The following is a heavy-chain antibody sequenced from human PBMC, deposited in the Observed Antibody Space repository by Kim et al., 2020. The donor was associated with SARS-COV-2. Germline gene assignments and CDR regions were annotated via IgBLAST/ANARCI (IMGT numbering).Heavy chain of an antibody. CDR2: ISYDGSNK. D-gene: IGHD5-18*01. Sequence: GGSLRLSCAASGFTFSSYGMHWVRQAPGKGLEWVAVISYDGSNKYYADSVKGRFTISRDNSKNTLYLQMNSLRAEDTAVYYCAKNHRVDTAMVKGIDYWGQGTLVTVSS. V-gene: IGHV3-30*18. J-gene: IGHJ4*02. CDR3: AKNHRVDTAMVKGIDY. CDR1: GFTFSSYG.